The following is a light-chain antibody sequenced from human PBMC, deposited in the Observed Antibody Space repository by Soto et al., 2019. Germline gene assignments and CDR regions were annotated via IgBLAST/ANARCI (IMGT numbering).Light chain of an antibody. CDR1: QNIGTY. CDR3: QQYVSLPIT. CDR2: QAS. V-gene: IGKV1-5*03. Sequence: DIQMTQSPSTLSASVGDGVTITCRASQNIGTYLAWYQQKPGKAPKFLIYQASSLENGVPSRFRGSGSGTEFSLTISSLQFDDSAIYYCQQYVSLPITFGQGTRLEIK. J-gene: IGKJ5*01.